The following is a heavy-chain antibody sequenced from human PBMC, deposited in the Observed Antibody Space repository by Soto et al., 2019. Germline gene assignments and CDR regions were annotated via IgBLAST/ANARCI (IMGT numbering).Heavy chain of an antibody. CDR2: MYYSAMT. CDR3: AAKPVTSWIRYYYYYYYMDV. V-gene: IGHV4-59*08. J-gene: IGHJ6*03. D-gene: IGHD2-2*01. Sequence: PSETLSLTCSVPGGSIRSHNWCWIRQPPGKGLEWIGCMYYSAMTEYNPSLKSRVTISADTSNNKVSLRLSSVTAADTAVYYCAAKPVTSWIRYYYYYYYMDVWGKGTTVTVSS. CDR1: GGSIRSHN.